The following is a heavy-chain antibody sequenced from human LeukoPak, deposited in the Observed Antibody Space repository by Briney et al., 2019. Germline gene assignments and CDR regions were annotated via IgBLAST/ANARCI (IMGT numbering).Heavy chain of an antibody. Sequence: PSETLSLTCAVYGGSFSGYYWSWIRQPPGKGLEWIGSIYDSGSTYYNPSLKSRVTISVDTSKNQFSLKLNSVTAADTAVYYCARHYGPWGQGTLVTVSS. CDR2: IYDSGST. CDR1: GGSFSGYY. V-gene: IGHV4-34*01. CDR3: ARHYGP. D-gene: IGHD3-16*01. J-gene: IGHJ5*02.